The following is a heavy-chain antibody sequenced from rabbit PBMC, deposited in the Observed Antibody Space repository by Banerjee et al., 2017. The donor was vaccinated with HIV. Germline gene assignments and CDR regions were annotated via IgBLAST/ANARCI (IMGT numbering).Heavy chain of an antibody. CDR3: ARDPIYSYDDVGDYYFSL. Sequence: QEQLEESGGDLVKPGASLTLTCTASGFSFSSSYWICWVRQAPGKGLEWIGTIDPVFGSTYYASWVNGRFTISSHNAQNTLYLQLNSLTAADTATYFCARDPIYSYDDVGDYYFSLWGQGTLVTVS. D-gene: IGHD2-1*01. V-gene: IGHV1S45*01. CDR2: IDPVFGST. CDR1: GFSFSSSYW. J-gene: IGHJ4*01.